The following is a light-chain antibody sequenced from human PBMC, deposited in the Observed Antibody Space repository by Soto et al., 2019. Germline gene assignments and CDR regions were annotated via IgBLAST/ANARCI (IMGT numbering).Light chain of an antibody. CDR1: QSVSSSY. CDR2: GAS. CDR3: QKSGSYTWT. V-gene: IGKV3-20*01. Sequence: EIVLTQSPGTLSLSPGERATLSCRASQSVSSSYLAWYQQKPGQAPRPLIYGASSRAIGIPDRFSGSGSGTDVTLTISRLEPDDFGVDYGQKSGSYTWTFGKGTNVEI. J-gene: IGKJ1*01.